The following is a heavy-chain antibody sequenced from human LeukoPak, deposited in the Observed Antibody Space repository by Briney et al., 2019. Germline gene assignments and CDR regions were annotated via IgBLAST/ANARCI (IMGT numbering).Heavy chain of an antibody. CDR2: ISGSGGST. V-gene: IGHV3-23*01. CDR1: GFTFSSYA. J-gene: IGHJ4*02. CDR3: ANSGQIWSGYHPTNDY. Sequence: PGGSLRLSCAASGFTFSSYAMSWVRQAPGKGLEWVSAISGSGGSTYYADSVKGRFTISRDNSKNTLYLQMNSLRAEDTAVYYCANSGQIWSGYHPTNDYWGQGTLVTVSS. D-gene: IGHD3-3*01.